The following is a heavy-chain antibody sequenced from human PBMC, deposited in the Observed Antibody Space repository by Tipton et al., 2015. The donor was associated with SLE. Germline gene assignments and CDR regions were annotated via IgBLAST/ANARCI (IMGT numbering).Heavy chain of an antibody. CDR3: ARLISAYDCNFDY. CDR2: FYYGKST. D-gene: IGHD5-12*01. V-gene: IGHV4-39*07. Sequence: TLSLTCTVSGSSISSSSFYWGWIRQPPGKGLEWIGSFYYGKSTFYNPSLKSRVTISVDTSTNRLSLQLSSVTAADTALYYCARLISAYDCNFDYWGQGTLVTVSS. J-gene: IGHJ4*02. CDR1: GSSISSSSFY.